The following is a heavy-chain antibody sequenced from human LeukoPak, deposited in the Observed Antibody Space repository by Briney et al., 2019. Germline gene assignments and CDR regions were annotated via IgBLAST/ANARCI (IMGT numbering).Heavy chain of an antibody. CDR2: IYPGDSDT. V-gene: IGHV5-51*01. D-gene: IGHD3-22*01. Sequence: GASLKISCKGSGSIFTSYWIGWVRQMPGKGLGWMGIIYPGDSDTRYSPSFQGQVTISADKSISTAYLQWSSLKASDTAMYYCASSRPNCYDSSGYYYPRYFQHWGQGTLVTVSS. CDR3: ASSRPNCYDSSGYYYPRYFQH. J-gene: IGHJ1*01. CDR1: GSIFTSYW.